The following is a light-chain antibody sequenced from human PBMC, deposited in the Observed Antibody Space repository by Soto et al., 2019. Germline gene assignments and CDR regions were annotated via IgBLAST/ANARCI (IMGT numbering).Light chain of an antibody. J-gene: IGLJ2*01. CDR1: SSNIGSNT. Sequence: QAVVTQPPSASGTPGQRVTISCSGSSSNIGSNTVNWYQQLPGTAPKLLIYSNNQRPSGVPDRFSGSKSGISASLAISGLQSEDEADYYCAAWDDSLNGPLFGGGTKLTVL. CDR3: AAWDDSLNGPL. CDR2: SNN. V-gene: IGLV1-44*01.